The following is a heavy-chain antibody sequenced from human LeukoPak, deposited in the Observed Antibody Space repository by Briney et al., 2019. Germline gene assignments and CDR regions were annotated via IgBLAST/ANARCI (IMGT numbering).Heavy chain of an antibody. D-gene: IGHD2-2*01. J-gene: IGHJ5*02. Sequence: GGSLRLSCAASGFTFSSYAMSWVRQAPGKGLEWVSAISGSGGSTYYADSVKGRFTISRDNSKNTLYLRMNSLRAEDTAVYYCAKTKEARPAAMRTTRLNWFDPWGQGTLVTVSS. CDR1: GFTFSSYA. V-gene: IGHV3-23*01. CDR2: ISGSGGST. CDR3: AKTKEARPAAMRTTRLNWFDP.